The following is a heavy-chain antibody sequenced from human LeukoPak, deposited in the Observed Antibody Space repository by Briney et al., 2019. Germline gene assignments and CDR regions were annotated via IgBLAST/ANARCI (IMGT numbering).Heavy chain of an antibody. V-gene: IGHV3-74*01. D-gene: IGHD1-7*01. J-gene: IGHJ3*02. CDR3: AKDTGHRLELRIFFGAFDI. Sequence: LGGSLRLSCAASGFTFSNYWMHWVRQAPGKGLVWVSRINTDGSSTTYADSVKGRFTISRDNAKNSLYLQMNSLRAEDMALYYCAKDTGHRLELRIFFGAFDIWGQGTMVTVSS. CDR2: INTDGSST. CDR1: GFTFSNYW.